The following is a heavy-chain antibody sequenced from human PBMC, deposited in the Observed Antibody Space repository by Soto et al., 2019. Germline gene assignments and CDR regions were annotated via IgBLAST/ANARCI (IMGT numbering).Heavy chain of an antibody. Sequence: GGSLRLSCTVSGFSFRDYGMDWVRQAPGKGRDXVAXXFXXGXXXXXAXXVKGRFTIYIDNSKNTLYLQMNSLRAEETAVYYCVRDQGDHVIHFDHWGQGALVTVSS. J-gene: IGHJ4*02. CDR2: XFXXGXXX. CDR1: GFSFRDYG. CDR3: VRDQGDHVIHFDH. D-gene: IGHD3-16*01. V-gene: IGHV3-33*01.